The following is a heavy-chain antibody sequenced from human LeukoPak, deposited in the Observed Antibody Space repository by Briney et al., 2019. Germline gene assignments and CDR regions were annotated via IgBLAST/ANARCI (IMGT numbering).Heavy chain of an antibody. V-gene: IGHV1-69*13. CDR3: ARGIVGATKPPFDY. Sequence: ASVNVSCKASGGTFSSYAISWVRQAPGQGLEWMGGIIPIFGTANYAQKFQGRVTITADESTSTAYMELSSLRSEDTAVYYCARGIVGATKPPFDYWGQGTLVTVSS. CDR2: IIPIFGTA. D-gene: IGHD1-26*01. J-gene: IGHJ4*02. CDR1: GGTFSSYA.